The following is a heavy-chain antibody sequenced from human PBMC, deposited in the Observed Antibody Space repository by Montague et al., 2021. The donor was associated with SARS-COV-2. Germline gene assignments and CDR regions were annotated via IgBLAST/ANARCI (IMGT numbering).Heavy chain of an antibody. D-gene: IGHD3-16*01. Sequence: SETLSLTCAVYGGSFSGYYWSWIRQPPGKGLEWIGEINHSGGTNXXPSLKSRVTISMDTSKNQFSLKLTSVTAADTAVYYCARDSWGIMAFDIWGQGTMVTVSS. CDR2: INHSGGT. J-gene: IGHJ3*02. V-gene: IGHV4-34*01. CDR1: GGSFSGYY. CDR3: ARDSWGIMAFDI.